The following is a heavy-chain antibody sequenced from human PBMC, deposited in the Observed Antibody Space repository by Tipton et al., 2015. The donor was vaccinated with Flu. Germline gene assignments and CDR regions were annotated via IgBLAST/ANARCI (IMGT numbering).Heavy chain of an antibody. CDR3: VKEGVVIANWGNYYYYYMDV. Sequence: SLRLSCAASGFTVSSNYMSWVRQAPGKGLEWVSVIYSGGSTYYADSVKGRFTISRDNSKNTLYLQMRSLRAEDTAVYYCVKEGVVIANWGNYYYYYMDVWGKGTTVTVS. D-gene: IGHD2-21*01. CDR2: IYSGGST. V-gene: IGHV3-53*05. CDR1: GFTVSSNY. J-gene: IGHJ6*03.